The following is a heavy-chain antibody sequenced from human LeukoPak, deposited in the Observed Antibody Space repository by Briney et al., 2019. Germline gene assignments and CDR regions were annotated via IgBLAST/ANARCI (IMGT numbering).Heavy chain of an antibody. J-gene: IGHJ3*02. Sequence: AGSLTLSCAAYGFTLSSNYMSWVRQAPGKGLEWVSVIYSGGSTYYADSVKGRFTISRDNSKNTLYLQMNSLRAEDTAVYYCASPYTGGPYAFDIWGQGTMVTVSS. CDR3: ASPYTGGPYAFDI. CDR2: IYSGGST. D-gene: IGHD2-8*02. CDR1: GFTLSSNY. V-gene: IGHV3-53*01.